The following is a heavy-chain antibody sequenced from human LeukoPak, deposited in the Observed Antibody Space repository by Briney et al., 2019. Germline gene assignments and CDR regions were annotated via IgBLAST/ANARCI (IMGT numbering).Heavy chain of an antibody. D-gene: IGHD7-27*01. CDR1: GFTFNNHY. V-gene: IGHV3-33*08. CDR2: IWYDGSNK. CDR3: ARDRRKWGYYGMDV. J-gene: IGHJ6*02. Sequence: GGSLRLSCAASGFTFNNHYMSWIRQAPGKGLEWVALIWYDGSNKYYADSVKGRLTISRDNSKNSLYLQMNSLRAEDTAVYYCARDRRKWGYYGMDVWGQGTTVTVSS.